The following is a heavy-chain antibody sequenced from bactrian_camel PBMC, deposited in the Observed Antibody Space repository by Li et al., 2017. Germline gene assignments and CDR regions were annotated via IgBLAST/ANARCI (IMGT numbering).Heavy chain of an antibody. Sequence: HVQLVESGGGSVQPGGSLRLSCAVTGRTSGCMGWFRQAPGKEREGVAAILSDGSTRYTDSAKGRFTISKDNAKNTLYLQMNNLKPEDTAMYYCAVDLWDSCGNGDSWRDGAHFDYWGQGTQVTVS. CDR1: GRTSGC. J-gene: IGHJ6*01. CDR3: AVDLWDSCGNGDSWRDGAHFDY. CDR2: ILSDGST. V-gene: IGHV3S53*01. D-gene: IGHD6*01.